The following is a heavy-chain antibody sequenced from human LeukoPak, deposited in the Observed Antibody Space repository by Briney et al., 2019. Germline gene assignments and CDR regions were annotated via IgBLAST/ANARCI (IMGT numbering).Heavy chain of an antibody. CDR3: ARENAGYCSSTSCYSIDY. D-gene: IGHD2-2*01. J-gene: IGHJ4*02. CDR2: IYTSGST. CDR1: GGSISSYY. Sequence: SETLSLTCTVSGGSISSYYWSWIRQPAGKGLEWIGRIYTSGSTNYNPSLKSRVTMSVDTSKNQFSLKLSSVTAADTAVYYCARENAGYCSSTSCYSIDYWGQGTLVTVSS. V-gene: IGHV4-4*07.